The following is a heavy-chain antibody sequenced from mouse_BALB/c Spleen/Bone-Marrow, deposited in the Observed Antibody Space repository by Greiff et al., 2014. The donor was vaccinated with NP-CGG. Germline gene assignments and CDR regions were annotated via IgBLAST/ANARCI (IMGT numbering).Heavy chain of an antibody. V-gene: IGHV1S137*01. CDR2: ISTYYGDA. CDR3: ARVYDYGFAY. J-gene: IGHJ3*01. CDR1: GYTFTDYA. D-gene: IGHD2-4*01. Sequence: VQLQQSGAELVRPGVSVKISCKGSGYTFTDYAMHWVKQSHAKSLEWIGVISTYYGDASYNQKFKGKATMTVDKSSSTAYMELARLTSEDSAIYYCARVYDYGFAYWGQGTLVTVSA.